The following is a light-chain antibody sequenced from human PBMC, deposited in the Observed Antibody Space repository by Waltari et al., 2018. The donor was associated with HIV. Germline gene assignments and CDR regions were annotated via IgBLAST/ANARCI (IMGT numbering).Light chain of an antibody. V-gene: IGLV2-14*01. CDR2: DVS. Sequence: QSALTQPASVSGSPGQSITISCTGTSSDVGGYNYVSWYQQHPGKALKLMIYDVSNRPSGVSNRFSGSKSGNTASLTISRLQAEDEADYYCSSYTSSSTLVVFGGGTKLTVL. J-gene: IGLJ2*01. CDR3: SSYTSSSTLVV. CDR1: SSDVGGYNY.